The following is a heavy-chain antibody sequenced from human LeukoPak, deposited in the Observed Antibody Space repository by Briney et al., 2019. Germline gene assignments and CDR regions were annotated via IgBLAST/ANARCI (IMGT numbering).Heavy chain of an antibody. J-gene: IGHJ3*02. CDR2: IIPILGIA. CDR1: GYTFTGYY. V-gene: IGHV1-69*02. CDR3: ARFSSSSEAFDI. Sequence: SVKVSCKASGYTFTGYYMHWVRQAPGQGLEWMGRIIPILGIANYAQKFQGRVTITADKATNTAYMELSRLKCEDTAVYYCARFSSSSEAFDIWGQGTMVTVSS. D-gene: IGHD6-13*01.